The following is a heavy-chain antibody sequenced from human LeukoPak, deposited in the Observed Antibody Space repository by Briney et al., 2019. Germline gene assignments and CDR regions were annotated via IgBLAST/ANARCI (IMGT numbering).Heavy chain of an antibody. CDR1: GYTFTSYG. D-gene: IGHD2-15*01. V-gene: IGHV7-4-1*02. J-gene: IGHJ4*02. CDR3: AREFCSGGNCYSHFDY. CDR2: INTNTGNP. Sequence: EASVKVSCKASGYTFTSYGISWVRQAPGQGLEWMGWINTNTGNPTYAQGFTGRFVFSLDTSVSTAYLQISNLKAEDTAVYYCAREFCSGGNCYSHFDYWGQGTLVTVSS.